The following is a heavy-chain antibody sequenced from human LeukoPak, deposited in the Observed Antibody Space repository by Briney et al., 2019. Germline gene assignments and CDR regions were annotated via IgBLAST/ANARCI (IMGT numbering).Heavy chain of an antibody. V-gene: IGHV3-7*01. J-gene: IGHJ6*03. CDR3: ARFAAGGSYYYYMDV. CDR1: GFTFSNYW. D-gene: IGHD6-25*01. Sequence: PGGSLRLSCAASGFTFSNYWMSWVRQAPGKGLEWVANIKQDGGDKYYVDSVKGRFTISRDNAKNSLYLQMNSLRADDTAVYYCARFAAGGSYYYYMDVWGKGTTVTVSS. CDR2: IKQDGGDK.